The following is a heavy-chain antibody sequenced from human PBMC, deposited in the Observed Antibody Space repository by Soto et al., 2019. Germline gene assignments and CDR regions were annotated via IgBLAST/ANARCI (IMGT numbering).Heavy chain of an antibody. V-gene: IGHV1-3*04. Sequence: ASVKVSCKASGYTFTSYAIHWVRQAPGQRLEWMGWINTGNGNTKYSQKSQGRVTITRDTSASTAYMELSSLRSEDTAVYYCARVRMYCGGDCYIDYWGQGTLVTVSS. CDR2: INTGNGNT. CDR1: GYTFTSYA. CDR3: ARVRMYCGGDCYIDY. J-gene: IGHJ4*02. D-gene: IGHD2-21*02.